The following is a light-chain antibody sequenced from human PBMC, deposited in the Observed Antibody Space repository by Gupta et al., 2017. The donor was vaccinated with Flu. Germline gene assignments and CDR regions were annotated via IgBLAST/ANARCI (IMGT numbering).Light chain of an antibody. CDR3: QQHENLPVT. Sequence: DIPLTQSPDSLSASVGDRVTITCQANQDLSTYLTWYQQKPGRAPKLLIYDASNLEAWVPARFSGSGSGTDFTLTISSLQPEDTATYDCQQHENLPVTFGGGTKVEIK. CDR1: QDLSTY. V-gene: IGKV1-33*01. J-gene: IGKJ4*01. CDR2: DAS.